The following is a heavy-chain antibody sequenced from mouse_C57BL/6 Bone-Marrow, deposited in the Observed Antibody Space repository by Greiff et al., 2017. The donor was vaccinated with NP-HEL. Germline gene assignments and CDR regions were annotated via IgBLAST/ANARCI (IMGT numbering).Heavy chain of an antibody. Sequence: EVKLQESGGGLVQPKGSLKLSCAASGFSFNTYAMNWVRQAPGKGVEWVARIRSKSNNYATYYADTVKDRLTISRDDSKSMLYLQMNNLKTEAPAMYYCVRHNYDYPWFAYWGQGTLVTVSA. CDR1: GFSFNTYA. J-gene: IGHJ3*01. D-gene: IGHD2-4*01. CDR3: VRHNYDYPWFAY. V-gene: IGHV10-1*01. CDR2: IRSKSNNYAT.